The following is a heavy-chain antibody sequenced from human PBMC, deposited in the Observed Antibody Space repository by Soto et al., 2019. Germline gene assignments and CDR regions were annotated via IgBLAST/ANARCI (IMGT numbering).Heavy chain of an antibody. D-gene: IGHD1-26*01. CDR1: GYTFTGYY. CDR2: INPNSGDT. Sequence: ASVKVSCKASGYTFTGYYVHWVRQAPGQGLEWMGWINPNSGDTYLAQRFQGRVTMNRDTSIGTAYMELRGLTSDDTAEYYCAKGGAIVAAGTRVYLYNAMDVWGQGTRVTVSS. J-gene: IGHJ6*02. CDR3: AKGGAIVAAGTRVYLYNAMDV. V-gene: IGHV1-2*02.